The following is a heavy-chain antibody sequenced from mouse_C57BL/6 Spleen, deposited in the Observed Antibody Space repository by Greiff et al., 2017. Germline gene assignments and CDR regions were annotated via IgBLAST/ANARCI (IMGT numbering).Heavy chain of an antibody. CDR3: ARRDSSGYVGY. Sequence: QVQLQQPGAELVRPGTSVKLSCKASGYTFTSYWMHWVKQRPGQGLAWIGVIDPSDSYTNYNQKFKGKATLTVDTSSSTAYMQLSSLTSEDSAVYYCARRDSSGYVGYWGQGTTLTVSS. CDR2: IDPSDSYT. V-gene: IGHV1-59*01. D-gene: IGHD3-2*02. CDR1: GYTFTSYW. J-gene: IGHJ2*01.